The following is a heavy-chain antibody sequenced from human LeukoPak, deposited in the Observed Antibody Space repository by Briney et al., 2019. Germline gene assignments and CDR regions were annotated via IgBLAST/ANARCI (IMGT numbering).Heavy chain of an antibody. D-gene: IGHD3-10*01. J-gene: IGHJ4*02. Sequence: GGSLRLSCAASGFTFSSYSMNWVRQAPGKGLEWVSYISSSSSTIYYADSVKGRFTISRDIAKNSLYLQMNSLRDEDTAVYYCAREPYGSGSYQFDYWGQGTLVTVSS. CDR3: AREPYGSGSYQFDY. CDR2: ISSSSSTI. V-gene: IGHV3-48*02. CDR1: GFTFSSYS.